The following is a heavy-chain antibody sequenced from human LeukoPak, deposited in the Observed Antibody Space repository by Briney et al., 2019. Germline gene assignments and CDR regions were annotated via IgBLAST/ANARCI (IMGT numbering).Heavy chain of an antibody. CDR2: ISSSSSYI. V-gene: IGHV3-11*06. CDR1: GFTFSDNY. Sequence: PGGSLRLSCAASGFTFSDNYMTWVRQAPGKGLEWLSYISSSSSYIYYADSVKGRFTISRDNAKNSLYLQMNSLRAEDTAVYYCARDRTSTKDDSSSWYYFEWIFDIWGQGTMVTVSS. J-gene: IGHJ3*02. CDR3: ARDRTSTKDDSSSWYYFEWIFDI. D-gene: IGHD6-13*01.